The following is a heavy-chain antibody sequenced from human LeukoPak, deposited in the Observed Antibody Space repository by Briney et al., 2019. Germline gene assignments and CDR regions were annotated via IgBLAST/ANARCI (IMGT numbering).Heavy chain of an antibody. J-gene: IGHJ4*02. CDR2: INHSGST. V-gene: IGHV4-34*01. Sequence: PSETLSLTCAVYGGSCSGYYWSWIRQPPGKGLEWFGEINHSGSTNYNPSLKSRVTISVDTSKTQFSLKLSSVTAADTAVYYCARVGYYDSSEDYWGQGTLVTVSS. D-gene: IGHD3-22*01. CDR3: ARVGYYDSSEDY. CDR1: GGSCSGYY.